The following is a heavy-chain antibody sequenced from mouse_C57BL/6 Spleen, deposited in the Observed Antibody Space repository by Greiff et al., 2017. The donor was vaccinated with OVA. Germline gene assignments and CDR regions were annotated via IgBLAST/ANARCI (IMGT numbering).Heavy chain of an antibody. CDR3: ARAYSNYVGAMDY. D-gene: IGHD2-5*01. CDR1: GFTFSSYA. V-gene: IGHV5-4*01. Sequence: EVQRVESGGGLVKPGGSLKLSCAASGFTFSSYAMSWVRQTPEKRLEWVATISDGGSYTYYPDNVKGRFTISRDNAKNNLYLQMSHLKSEDTAMYYCARAYSNYVGAMDYWGQGTSVTVSS. J-gene: IGHJ4*01. CDR2: ISDGGSYT.